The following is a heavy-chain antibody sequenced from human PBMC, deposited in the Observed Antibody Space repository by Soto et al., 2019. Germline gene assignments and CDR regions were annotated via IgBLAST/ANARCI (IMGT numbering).Heavy chain of an antibody. CDR1: GGSISSGDYY. CDR2: IYYSGST. CDR3: ARITYYYDSSGYFDPPHFDH. V-gene: IGHV4-30-4*01. D-gene: IGHD3-22*01. Sequence: SETLSLTCTVSGGSISSGDYYWILIRQPPGKGLEWIGYIYYSGSTYYNPSLKSRVTISVDTSKNQFSLKLSSVTAADTAVYYCARITYYYDSSGYFDPPHFDHWGQGTLVTVPS. J-gene: IGHJ4*02.